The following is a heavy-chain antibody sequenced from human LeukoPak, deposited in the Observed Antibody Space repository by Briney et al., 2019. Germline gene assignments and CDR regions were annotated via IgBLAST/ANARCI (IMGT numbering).Heavy chain of an antibody. CDR3: ASLGY. Sequence: GGSLRLSCAASGFTFSSYSMNWVRRAPGKGLEWVAVISYDGSNKYYADSVKGRFTISRDNSKNTLYLQMNSLRAEDTAVYYCASLGYWGQGTLVTVSS. J-gene: IGHJ4*02. CDR1: GFTFSSYS. D-gene: IGHD7-27*01. CDR2: ISYDGSNK. V-gene: IGHV3-30*03.